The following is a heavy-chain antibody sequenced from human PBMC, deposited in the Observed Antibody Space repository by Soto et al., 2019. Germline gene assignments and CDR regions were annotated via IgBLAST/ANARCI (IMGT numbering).Heavy chain of an antibody. J-gene: IGHJ4*02. D-gene: IGHD6-19*01. CDR1: GGFISSYY. Sequence: QVQLQESGPGLVKPSETLSLTCTVSGGFISSYYWSWIRQPPGKGLEWIGYIYYSGSTNYNPSLKRRVTISVDTSKNQFSLKLSSVTAADTAVYYCARGQWSLSFDYWGQGTLVTVSS. V-gene: IGHV4-59*01. CDR3: ARGQWSLSFDY. CDR2: IYYSGST.